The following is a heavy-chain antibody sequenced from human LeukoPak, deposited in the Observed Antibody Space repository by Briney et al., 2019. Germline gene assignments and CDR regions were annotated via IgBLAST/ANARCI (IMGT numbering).Heavy chain of an antibody. Sequence: GGSLRLSCAASGFTFSTYWMSWVRQAPGKGLEYVANIKQDGSEKYYVDSVKGRFTISRDNAKNSLYLQMNSLRAEDTAVYYCARGRWGSGYYFDCWGQGTLVTVSS. D-gene: IGHD6-25*01. J-gene: IGHJ4*02. V-gene: IGHV3-7*01. CDR1: GFTFSTYW. CDR2: IKQDGSEK. CDR3: ARGRWGSGYYFDC.